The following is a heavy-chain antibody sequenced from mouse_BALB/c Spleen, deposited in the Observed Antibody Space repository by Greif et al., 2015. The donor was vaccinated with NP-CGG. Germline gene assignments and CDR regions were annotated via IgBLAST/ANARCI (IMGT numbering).Heavy chain of an antibody. D-gene: IGHD1-1*01. CDR1: GYSFTGYC. Sequence: EVQLQQSGPELVKPGASVKISCKASGYSFTGYCMHWVKQSHVKSLEWIGRINPYNGATSYNQNFKDKASLTVDKSSSTAYMELHSLTSEDSAVYYCARSDYYGSSYWYFDVWGAGTTVTVSP. J-gene: IGHJ1*01. CDR3: ARSDYYGSSYWYFDV. CDR2: INPYNGAT. V-gene: IGHV1-31*01.